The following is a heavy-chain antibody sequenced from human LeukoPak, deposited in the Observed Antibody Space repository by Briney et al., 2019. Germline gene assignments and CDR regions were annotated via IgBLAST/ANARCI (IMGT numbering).Heavy chain of an antibody. Sequence: PGGSLRLSCAASGFSFSSYAMSWVRQAPGKGLEWVSDICGSIRGRIGSTDYADSVKGRFTISRDNSKKTLYLQMNSLRAEDTAVYYCAKGKINHDGAFDIWGQGTMVTVSS. CDR1: GFSFSSYA. V-gene: IGHV3-23*01. J-gene: IGHJ3*02. D-gene: IGHD1-14*01. CDR2: IRGRIGST. CDR3: AKGKINHDGAFDI.